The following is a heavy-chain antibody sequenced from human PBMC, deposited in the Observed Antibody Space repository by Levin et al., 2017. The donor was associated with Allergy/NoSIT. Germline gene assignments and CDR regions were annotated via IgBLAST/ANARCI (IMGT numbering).Heavy chain of an antibody. D-gene: IGHD5-12*01. Sequence: SETLSLTCTVSGGSISSSSYYWGWIRQPPGKGLEWIGSIYYSGSTYYNPSLKSRVTISVDTSKNQFSLKLSSMTAADTAVYYCARQSSSGYDLNRARGGIDYWGQGTLVTVSS. CDR3: ARQSSSGYDLNRARGGIDY. V-gene: IGHV4-39*01. CDR1: GGSISSSSYY. CDR2: IYYSGST. J-gene: IGHJ4*02.